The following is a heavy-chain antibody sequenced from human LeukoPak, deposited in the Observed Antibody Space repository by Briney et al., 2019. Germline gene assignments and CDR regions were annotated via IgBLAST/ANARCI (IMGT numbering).Heavy chain of an antibody. V-gene: IGHV3-33*06. CDR2: IWYDGGYK. J-gene: IGHJ6*03. CDR3: AKADRTGSFSYYYMDV. CDR1: GYTFSSYG. D-gene: IGHD1-14*01. Sequence: GGSLRLSCAASGYTFSSYGMHWVRHAPGKGLEGVAVIWYDGGYKYNADSVKGRFTISRDNSKNTLYLQMNSLRAEDTAVYYCAKADRTGSFSYYYMDVWGKGTTVTVSS.